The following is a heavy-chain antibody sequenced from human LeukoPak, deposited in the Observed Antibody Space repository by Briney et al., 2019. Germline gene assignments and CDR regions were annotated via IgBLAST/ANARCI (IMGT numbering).Heavy chain of an antibody. CDR3: ARDSYGSGSYYNGKRDRYFDY. CDR1: GGSISSGSYY. Sequence: SETLSLTCTVSGGSISSGSYYWSWIRQPAGKGLEWIGRIYTSGSTNYNPSLKSRVTISVDTSKNQFSLKLSSVTAADTAVYYCARDSYGSGSYYNGKRDRYFDYWGQGTLVTVSS. J-gene: IGHJ4*02. D-gene: IGHD3-10*01. V-gene: IGHV4-61*02. CDR2: IYTSGST.